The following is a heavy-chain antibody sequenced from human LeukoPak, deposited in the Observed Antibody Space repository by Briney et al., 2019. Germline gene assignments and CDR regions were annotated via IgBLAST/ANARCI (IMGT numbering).Heavy chain of an antibody. V-gene: IGHV1-58*01. Sequence: GASVKVSCKASGFTFTSSAVQWVRQARGQRLEWIGWIVVGSGNTNYAQKFQERVTITRDMSTSTAYMELSSLRSEGTAVYYCAAGLTPGDYGMDVWGQGTTVTVSS. CDR1: GFTFTSSA. CDR3: AAGLTPGDYGMDV. CDR2: IVVGSGNT. J-gene: IGHJ6*02. D-gene: IGHD7-27*01.